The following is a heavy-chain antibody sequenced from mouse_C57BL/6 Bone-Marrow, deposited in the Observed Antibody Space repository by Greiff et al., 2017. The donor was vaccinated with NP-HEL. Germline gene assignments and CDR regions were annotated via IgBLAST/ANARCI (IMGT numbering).Heavy chain of an antibody. CDR1: GYTFTSYW. Sequence: QVQLQQPGAELVRPGSSVKLSCKASGYTFTSYWMHWVKQRPIQGLEWIGNIDPSDSETHYNQKFKDKATLTVDKSSSTAYMQLSSLPSEDSAVDYCAVYYYGSSSYYYAMDYWGQGTSVTVSS. J-gene: IGHJ4*01. V-gene: IGHV1-52*01. CDR3: AVYYYGSSSYYYAMDY. D-gene: IGHD1-1*01. CDR2: IDPSDSET.